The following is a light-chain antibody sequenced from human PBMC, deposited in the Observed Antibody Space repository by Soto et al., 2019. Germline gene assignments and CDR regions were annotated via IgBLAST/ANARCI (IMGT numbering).Light chain of an antibody. J-gene: IGKJ3*01. CDR3: QHYGSSPGFT. CDR2: GAS. Sequence: EIVLTQSPGTLSLSPGERATLSCRASQSVSSTYLAWYQQKPGQAPRLLIYGASSRATGIPDRFSGRGSGTDFTLTISRLEPEDFAVYYCQHYGSSPGFTFGPGTKVDIK. V-gene: IGKV3-20*01. CDR1: QSVSSTY.